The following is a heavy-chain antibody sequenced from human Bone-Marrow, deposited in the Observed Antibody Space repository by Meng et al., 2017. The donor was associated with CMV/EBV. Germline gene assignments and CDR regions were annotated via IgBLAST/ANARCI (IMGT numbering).Heavy chain of an antibody. Sequence: SETLSLTCTVSGGSISSSSYYWSWIRQPPGKGLEWIGYIFYTGGTNYNPSLKSRVTISVDTSKKQFSLKLTSVTAADTAVYYCASGIGELWYKGWGQGTLVTFSS. V-gene: IGHV4-61*01. D-gene: IGHD3-10*01. J-gene: IGHJ4*02. CDR2: IFYTGGT. CDR1: GGSISSSSYY. CDR3: ASGIGELWYKG.